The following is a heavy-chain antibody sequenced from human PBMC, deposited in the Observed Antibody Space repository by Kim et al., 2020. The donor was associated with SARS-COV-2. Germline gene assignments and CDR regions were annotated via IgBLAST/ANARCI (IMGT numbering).Heavy chain of an antibody. J-gene: IGHJ6*02. CDR1: GLNFDDSA. D-gene: IGHD2-2*01. Sequence: GGSLRLSCAASGLNFDDSAMNWVRQAPGKVLEWVAAISSDGRNKDYVDSVKGRLTISRDNSKRTLFLQMNSLRVEDTGVNYCARGNYQESLSLSDYYNGMDVWGQGTTFTVSS. V-gene: IGHV3-30-3*01. CDR3: ARGNYQESLSLSDYYNGMDV. CDR2: ISSDGRNK.